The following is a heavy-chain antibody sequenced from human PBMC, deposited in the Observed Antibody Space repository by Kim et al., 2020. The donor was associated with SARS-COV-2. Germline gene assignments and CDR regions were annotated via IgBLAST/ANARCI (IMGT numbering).Heavy chain of an antibody. J-gene: IGHJ5*02. CDR3: ARQRGYCSCGSCYSRGDWFDP. Sequence: GESLKISCKGSGYSFTSYWISWVRQMPGKGLEWMGRIDPSDSYTNYSPSFQGHVTISADKSISTAYLQWSSLKASDTAMYYCARQRGYCSCGSCYSRGDWFDPWGQGTLVTVSS. CDR2: IDPSDSYT. V-gene: IGHV5-10-1*01. CDR1: GYSFTSYW. D-gene: IGHD2-15*01.